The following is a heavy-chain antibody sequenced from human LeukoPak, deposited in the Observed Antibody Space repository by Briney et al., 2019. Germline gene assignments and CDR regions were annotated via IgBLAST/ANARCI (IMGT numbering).Heavy chain of an antibody. J-gene: IGHJ4*02. D-gene: IGHD3-22*01. V-gene: IGHV3-11*01. CDR3: ASGYYDSSGYYIDFDY. CDR2: ISSSGSTI. CDR1: GFTFSDYY. Sequence: GGSLRLSCAASGFTFSDYYMSWIRQAPGKGLEWVSYISSSGSTIYYADSVKGRFTISRDNAKNSLYLQMNSLRAEDTAVYYCASGYYDSSGYYIDFDYWGQGTLVTVSS.